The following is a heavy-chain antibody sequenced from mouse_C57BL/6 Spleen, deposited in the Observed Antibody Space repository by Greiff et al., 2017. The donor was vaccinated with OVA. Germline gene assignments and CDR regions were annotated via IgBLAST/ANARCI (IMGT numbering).Heavy chain of an antibody. D-gene: IGHD1-1*01. CDR3: AREGGDGSSYERYFDV. V-gene: IGHV1-59*01. Sequence: QVQLQQPGAELVRPGTSVKLSCKASGYTFTSYWMHWVKQRPGQGLEWIGVIDPSDSYTNYNQKFKGKATLTVDTSSSTAYMQLSSLTSEDSAVYYCAREGGDGSSYERYFDVWGTGTTVTVSS. J-gene: IGHJ1*03. CDR1: GYTFTSYW. CDR2: IDPSDSYT.